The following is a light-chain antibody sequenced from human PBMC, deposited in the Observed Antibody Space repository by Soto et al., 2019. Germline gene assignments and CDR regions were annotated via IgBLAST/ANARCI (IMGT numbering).Light chain of an antibody. V-gene: IGKV1-9*01. J-gene: IGKJ4*01. CDR2: AAS. Sequence: IQLTQSPSPLSASVGDRVTITCRASQGINSNFALYQQKPGKAPKLLIYAASTLQSGVPPRLSGSGSGTDFSLTLSSVQAEDFATYYCQQLNSYRLTFGGGSTV. CDR3: QQLNSYRLT. CDR1: QGINSN.